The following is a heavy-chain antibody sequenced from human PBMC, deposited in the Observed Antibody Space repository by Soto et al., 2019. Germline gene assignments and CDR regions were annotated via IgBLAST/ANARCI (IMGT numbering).Heavy chain of an antibody. V-gene: IGHV4-34*01. CDR1: GDSFRDYY. CDR2: INPSGRT. Sequence: NPSETLSLTCVVSGDSFRDYYWSWIRQSPGVGLEWIGEINPSGRTEYNPSLRGRVTLSVDTSKNQFSLTLSTMSAADMAVYYCARTRNRWFDSWGQGTLVTVSS. D-gene: IGHD1-1*01. J-gene: IGHJ5*01. CDR3: ARTRNRWFDS.